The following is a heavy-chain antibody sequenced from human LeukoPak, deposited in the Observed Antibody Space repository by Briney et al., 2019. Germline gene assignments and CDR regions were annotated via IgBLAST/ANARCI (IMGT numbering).Heavy chain of an antibody. CDR1: GFTFSSYA. D-gene: IGHD6-19*01. CDR2: ISDSGYST. J-gene: IGHJ4*02. Sequence: GGSLRLSCAASGFTFSSYAMSWVRQAPGQGLEWVSSISDSGYSTYYAGSVRGRFTISRDNSRNTLYLQTNSLRDEDTAIYYCVKAEGERYSNGLYYFDYWGQGTLVTVSS. CDR3: VKAEGERYSNGLYYFDY. V-gene: IGHV3-23*01.